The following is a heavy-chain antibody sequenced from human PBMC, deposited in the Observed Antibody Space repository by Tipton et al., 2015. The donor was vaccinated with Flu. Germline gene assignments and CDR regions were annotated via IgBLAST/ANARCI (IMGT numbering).Heavy chain of an antibody. CDR1: GGSINSYY. J-gene: IGHJ4*02. CDR2: INHSGSS. CDR3: ARGLYGSGTYQRRYFDS. D-gene: IGHD3-10*01. Sequence: LRLSCSVSGGSINSYYWSWIRQPPGKGLEWIGEINHSGSSNYNPSLKSRVTISVVTSKNQFSLKLSSVTAADTAVYYCARGLYGSGTYQRRYFDSWGQGTLVTVSS. V-gene: IGHV4-34*01.